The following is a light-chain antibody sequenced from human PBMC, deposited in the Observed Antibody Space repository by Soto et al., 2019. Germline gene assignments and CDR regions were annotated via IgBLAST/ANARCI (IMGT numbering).Light chain of an antibody. V-gene: IGKV3-15*01. CDR3: QQYNSWLWT. CDR1: QNVSSR. Sequence: EKLMTQSPSTLSVSPGEGATITCRASQNVSSRLAWYQQKPGLAPRLLIYDASTRATGIPARFSGSGSGTEFTLITSSLQSEDYSVYYCQQYNSWLWTFGQGTNVDIK. J-gene: IGKJ1*01. CDR2: DAS.